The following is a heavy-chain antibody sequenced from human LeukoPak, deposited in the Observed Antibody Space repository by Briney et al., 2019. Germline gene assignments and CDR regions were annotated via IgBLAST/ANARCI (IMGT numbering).Heavy chain of an antibody. CDR3: AKDYNVVVPASYYYYYGMDV. CDR2: ISYDGSNK. CDR1: GFTFSSYG. D-gene: IGHD2-2*01. V-gene: IGHV3-30*18. J-gene: IGHJ6*02. Sequence: GGSLRLSCAASGFTFSSYGMHWVRQAPGKGLEWVAVISYDGSNKYYADSVKGRFTISRDNSKNTLYLQMSSLRAEDTAVYYCAKDYNVVVPASYYYYYGMDVWGQGTTVTVSS.